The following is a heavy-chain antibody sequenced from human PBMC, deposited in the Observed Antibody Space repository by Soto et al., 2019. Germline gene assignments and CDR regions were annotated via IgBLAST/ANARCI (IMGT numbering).Heavy chain of an antibody. CDR2: ISSSSYI. J-gene: IGHJ4*02. D-gene: IGHD4-4*01. CDR3: ARDLYSNYAHFDY. V-gene: IGHV3-21*01. CDR1: GFTFSSYS. Sequence: GGSLRLSCAASGFTFSSYSMNWVRQAPGKGLEWVSSISSSSYIYYADSVKGRFTISRDNAKNSLYLQMNSLRAEDTAVYYCARDLYSNYAHFDYWGQGTLVTVSS.